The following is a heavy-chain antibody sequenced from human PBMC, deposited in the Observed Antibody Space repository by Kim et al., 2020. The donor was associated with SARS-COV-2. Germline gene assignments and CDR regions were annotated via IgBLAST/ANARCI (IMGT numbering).Heavy chain of an antibody. D-gene: IGHD3-3*01. J-gene: IGHJ6*01. CDR3: ARTCYVFSMSYYEYDYYG. CDR2: IKQDGSGK. Sequence: GGSLRLSCAASGFTFSGYGMSWVRQAPGKGLEWVADIKQDGSGKDYVDSVKGRFTISRDNAKNSLYLQMNSLRAEDTAVYYCARTCYVFSMSYYEYDYYG. V-gene: IGHV3-7*01. CDR1: GFTFSGYG.